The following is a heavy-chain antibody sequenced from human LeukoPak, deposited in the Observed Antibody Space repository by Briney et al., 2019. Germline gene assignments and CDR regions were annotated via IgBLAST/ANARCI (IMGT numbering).Heavy chain of an antibody. CDR2: IRYDGSNK. Sequence: GGSLRLSCAASGFTFSSYGMHWVRQAPGKGLEWVAFIRYDGSNKYYADSVKGRFTISRDNSKNTLHLQMNSLRAEDTAVYYCAKLPYCSSTSCYTDPGFDPWGQGTLVTVSS. CDR1: GFTFSSYG. J-gene: IGHJ5*02. CDR3: AKLPYCSSTSCYTDPGFDP. D-gene: IGHD2-2*02. V-gene: IGHV3-30*02.